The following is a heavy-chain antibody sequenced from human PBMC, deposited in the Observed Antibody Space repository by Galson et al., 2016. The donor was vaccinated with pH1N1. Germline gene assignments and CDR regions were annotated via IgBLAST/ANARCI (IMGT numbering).Heavy chain of an antibody. CDR3: ARLWFWEPGKYFDY. V-gene: IGHV1-69*08. CDR1: GGPFSSYT. D-gene: IGHD1-26*01. J-gene: IGHJ4*02. CDR2: ITPVLRTA. Sequence: SVKVSCKASGGPFSSYTISWVRQAPGQGLEWVGRITPVLRTATYAQKFQGRITITADKSTNTVYMQLSSLRSDDTAVYYCARLWFWEPGKYFDYWGQGTLVTVSS.